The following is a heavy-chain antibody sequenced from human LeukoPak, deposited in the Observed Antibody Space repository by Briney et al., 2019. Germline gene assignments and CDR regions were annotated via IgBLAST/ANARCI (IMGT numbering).Heavy chain of an antibody. CDR2: ISAYNGNT. J-gene: IGHJ5*02. D-gene: IGHD2-2*01. V-gene: IGHV1-18*01. Sequence: AAVKVSCKASGYTFTSYGINLVWQAPGQGLGWVGWISAYNGNTNNAQKLQGRLTMTTDTSTSKAYVELRSLRSDDTAVYYCARARNIVVGPVATGNLFDPWGQGTLVTVSS. CDR1: GYTFTSYG. CDR3: ARARNIVVGPVATGNLFDP.